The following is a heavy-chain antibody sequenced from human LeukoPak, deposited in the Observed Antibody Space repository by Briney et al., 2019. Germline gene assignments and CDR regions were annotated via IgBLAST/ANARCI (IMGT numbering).Heavy chain of an antibody. D-gene: IGHD3-10*02. J-gene: IGHJ4*02. CDR1: GFTFSSYG. Sequence: PGGSLRLSCAASGFTFSSYGMHWVRQAPGKGLEWVAVISYDGSSKYYADSVKGRFTISRDNSKNTLYLQMNSLRAEDTAVYYCAKDRDYVPDYWGQGTLVTVSS. V-gene: IGHV3-30*18. CDR3: AKDRDYVPDY. CDR2: ISYDGSSK.